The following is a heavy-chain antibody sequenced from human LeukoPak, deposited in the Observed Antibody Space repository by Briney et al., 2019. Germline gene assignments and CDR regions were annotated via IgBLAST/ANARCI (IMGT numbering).Heavy chain of an antibody. CDR1: GGTFSSYT. Sequence: SVKVSCKASGGTFSSYTVSWVRQAPGQGLEWMGRIIPVFGIINYAQNFQDRVTITADTSTGTAYMELHSLRSEDTAVYYCARSTEYYDSSGYLGDWFDPWGQGTLVTVSS. J-gene: IGHJ5*02. V-gene: IGHV1-69*02. CDR3: ARSTEYYDSSGYLGDWFDP. D-gene: IGHD3-22*01. CDR2: IIPVFGII.